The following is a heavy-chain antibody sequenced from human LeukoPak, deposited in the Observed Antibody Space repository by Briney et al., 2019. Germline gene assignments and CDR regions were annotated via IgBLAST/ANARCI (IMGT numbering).Heavy chain of an antibody. CDR3: AKESRGPGYIGVAGPVDS. Sequence: PGGSLRLSCATSGFMFSSYGMHWVRQAPDKGLEWVAFIRYDGSNKYYADSVKGRFTISRDNSKSTLYIQMNNLRIEDTAVYFCAKESRGPGYIGVAGPVDSWGQGTLVTVSS. CDR1: GFMFSSYG. D-gene: IGHD6-19*01. J-gene: IGHJ4*02. CDR2: IRYDGSNK. V-gene: IGHV3-30*02.